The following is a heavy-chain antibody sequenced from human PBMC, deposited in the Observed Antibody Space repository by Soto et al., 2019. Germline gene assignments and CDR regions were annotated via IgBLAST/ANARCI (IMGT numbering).Heavy chain of an antibody. CDR1: GNGVSCNSAA. Sequence: PQTLSLTCAISGNGVSCNSAAWNSFKQSPSRGLEWLGRTYYRSKWYNDYAVSVKSRITINPETSKNQFSLQLNSVTPEDTAVCYCARVRYYDSSSRGGYGMDVWGQGTTVTVSS. CDR3: ARVRYYDSSSRGGYGMDV. CDR2: TYYRSKWYN. D-gene: IGHD3-22*01. J-gene: IGHJ6*02. V-gene: IGHV6-1*01.